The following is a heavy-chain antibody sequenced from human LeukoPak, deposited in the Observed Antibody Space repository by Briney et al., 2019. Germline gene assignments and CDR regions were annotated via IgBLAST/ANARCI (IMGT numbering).Heavy chain of an antibody. V-gene: IGHV3-30*05. CDR3: ARGSNVLDY. CDR1: GFTFSSYS. Sequence: GGSLRLSCAASGFTFSSYSMNWVRQAPGKGLEWVSVISYDGNNKYYADSVKGRFTISRDNSKNTLFLQMNGLRAEDTAVYYCARGSNVLDYWGQGTLVTVSS. J-gene: IGHJ4*02. CDR2: ISYDGNNK.